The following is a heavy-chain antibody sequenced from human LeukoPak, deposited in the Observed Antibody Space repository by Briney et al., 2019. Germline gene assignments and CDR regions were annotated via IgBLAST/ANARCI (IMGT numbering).Heavy chain of an antibody. D-gene: IGHD3-9*01. CDR2: IYYSGST. J-gene: IGHJ3*01. Sequence: SETLPLTCTVSGGSISSGTYYWGWIRQPPGKGLEWIGNIYYSGSTYYNPSLKSRVTISVDTSKKQFSLKLSSVTAADTAVYSCARGVFYDVLTGYQTSDAFDVWGQGTMVTVSS. CDR1: GGSISSGTYY. CDR3: ARGVFYDVLTGYQTSDAFDV. V-gene: IGHV4-39*01.